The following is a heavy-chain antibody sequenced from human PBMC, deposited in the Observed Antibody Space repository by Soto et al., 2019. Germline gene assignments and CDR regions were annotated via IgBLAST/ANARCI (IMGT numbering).Heavy chain of an antibody. CDR2: IWYDGSKK. Sequence: GGSLRLSCAASGFTFSTYAMHWVRQAPGKGLEWVAVIWYDGSKKYYANSVKGRFTISRDNSKNTLHLQMNSLRSEDTAVYYCARDQSFRTRVPLYYFASWGQGILVTVSS. V-gene: IGHV3-33*01. CDR1: GFTFSTYA. J-gene: IGHJ4*02. CDR3: ARDQSFRTRVPLYYFAS. D-gene: IGHD2-21*01.